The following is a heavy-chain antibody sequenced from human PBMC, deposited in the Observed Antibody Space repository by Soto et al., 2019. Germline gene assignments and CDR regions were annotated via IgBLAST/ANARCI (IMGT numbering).Heavy chain of an antibody. Sequence: GGSLRLSCAASGFNFSDYYMSWIRQAPGKGLEWVSYISNSGRTIYYADSVKGRFTISRDNAKNSVYLQMNSLRAEDTAVYYCARVRSYYFPDHWGQGTLVTVSS. CDR2: ISNSGRTI. CDR1: GFNFSDYY. J-gene: IGHJ4*02. D-gene: IGHD1-26*01. V-gene: IGHV3-11*04. CDR3: ARVRSYYFPDH.